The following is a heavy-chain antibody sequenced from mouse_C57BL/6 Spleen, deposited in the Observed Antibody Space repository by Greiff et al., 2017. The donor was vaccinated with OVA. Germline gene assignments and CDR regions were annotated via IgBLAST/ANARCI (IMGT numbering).Heavy chain of an antibody. CDR3: ARERAIYYYGSSYGFAY. V-gene: IGHV1-55*01. CDR2: IYPGSGST. D-gene: IGHD1-1*01. Sequence: QVQLQQPGAELVKPGASVKMSCKASGYTFTSYWITWVKQRPGQGLEWIGDIYPGSGSTNYNEKFKSKATLTVDTSSSTAYMQLSSLTSEDSAGDYCARERAIYYYGSSYGFAYWGQGTLVTVSA. CDR1: GYTFTSYW. J-gene: IGHJ3*01.